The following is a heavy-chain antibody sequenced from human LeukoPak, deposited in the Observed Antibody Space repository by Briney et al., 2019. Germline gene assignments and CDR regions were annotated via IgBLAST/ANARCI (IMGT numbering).Heavy chain of an antibody. Sequence: PGGSLRLSCAASGFTFSTYAMSWVRQAPGKGLEWVSVISGSGGSTYYADSVKGRFTISRDNSKNTLYLQMSSLRVEDTAAYYCAKLLYYQYYYGMDVWGQGTTVTVSS. CDR3: AKLLYYQYYYGMDV. V-gene: IGHV3-23*01. CDR2: ISGSGGST. CDR1: GFTFSTYA. J-gene: IGHJ6*02.